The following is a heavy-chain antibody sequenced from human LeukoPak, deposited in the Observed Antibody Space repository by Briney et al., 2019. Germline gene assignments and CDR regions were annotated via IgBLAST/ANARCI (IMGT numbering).Heavy chain of an antibody. Sequence: PGGSLRLSCAASGFSYSGYVMNWVRQAPGKGLEWVSVIYSGGSTYYADSVKGRFTISRDNSKNTLYLQMNSLRAEDTAVYYCNSGSSLSDFDYWGQETLVTVSS. CDR2: IYSGGST. CDR1: GFSYSGYV. CDR3: NSGSSLSDFDY. D-gene: IGHD3-22*01. V-gene: IGHV3-53*01. J-gene: IGHJ4*02.